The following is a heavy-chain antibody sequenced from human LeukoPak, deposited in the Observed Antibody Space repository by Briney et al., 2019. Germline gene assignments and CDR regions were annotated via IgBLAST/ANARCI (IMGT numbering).Heavy chain of an antibody. Sequence: PGGSLRLSCAASGFTFSSYAMHWVRQAPGKGLDWVAVISHDGSNKYYADSVKGRFPISRDNSKNTLYLQMNSLRAEDTAVYYCARSRSGGSLLGYWGQGTLVTVSS. CDR2: ISHDGSNK. V-gene: IGHV3-30*04. J-gene: IGHJ4*02. CDR1: GFTFSSYA. CDR3: ARSRSGGSLLGY. D-gene: IGHD2-15*01.